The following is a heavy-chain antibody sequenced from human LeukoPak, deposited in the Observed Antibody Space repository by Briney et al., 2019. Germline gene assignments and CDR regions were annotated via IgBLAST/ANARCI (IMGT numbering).Heavy chain of an antibody. Sequence: SETLCLTCAASGVSISSGGYSWSWIRQPPGKGLEWIGYIYHSGSTYYNPSLKSRATISVDRSKNQFSLRLSSVTAADTAVYYCARASAWVSFDYWGQGTLVTVSS. CDR2: IYHSGST. V-gene: IGHV4-30-2*01. D-gene: IGHD1-26*01. J-gene: IGHJ4*02. CDR1: GVSISSGGYS. CDR3: ARASAWVSFDY.